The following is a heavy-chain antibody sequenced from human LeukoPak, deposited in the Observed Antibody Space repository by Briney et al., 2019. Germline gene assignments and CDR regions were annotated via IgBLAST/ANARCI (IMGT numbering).Heavy chain of an antibody. CDR3: AKDYDSSGYYYDY. D-gene: IGHD3-22*01. V-gene: IGHV3-23*01. CDR1: GFTFSSYA. CDR2: ISGSGGST. J-gene: IGHJ4*02. Sequence: TGGSLRLSCAASGFTFSSYAMSWVRQAPGKGLEWVSAISGSGGSTYYADSVKGRFTISRDNSKNTLYLQMNSLRAEDTAVYFCAKDYDSSGYYYDYWGQGTLVTVSS.